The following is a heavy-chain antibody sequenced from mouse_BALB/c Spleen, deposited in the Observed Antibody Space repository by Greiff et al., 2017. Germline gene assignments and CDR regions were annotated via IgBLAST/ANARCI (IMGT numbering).Heavy chain of an antibody. J-gene: IGHJ2*01. CDR3: ARWMPYRYDNY. Sequence: VQLQQSAAELARPGASVKMSCKASGYTFTSYTMHWVKQRPGQGLEWIGYINPSSGYTEYNQKFKDKTTLTADKSSSTAYMQLSSLTSEDSAVYYCARWMPYRYDNYWGQGTTLTVSS. CDR1: GYTFTSYT. CDR2: INPSSGYT. D-gene: IGHD2-14*01. V-gene: IGHV1-4*02.